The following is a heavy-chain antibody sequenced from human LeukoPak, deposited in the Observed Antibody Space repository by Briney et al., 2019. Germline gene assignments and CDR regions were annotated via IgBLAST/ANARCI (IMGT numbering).Heavy chain of an antibody. CDR1: GFTFSTYG. J-gene: IGHJ4*02. D-gene: IGHD6-19*01. CDR3: ARSPGWGYFDY. Sequence: GGSLRLSCAASGFTFSTYGMNWVRQAPGRGLEWVSYISITSSTIQYADSVKGRFTTSRDNAGNSLYLQMNSLRDDDTAMYFCARSPGWGYFDYWGQGALVTVSS. V-gene: IGHV3-48*02. CDR2: ISITSSTI.